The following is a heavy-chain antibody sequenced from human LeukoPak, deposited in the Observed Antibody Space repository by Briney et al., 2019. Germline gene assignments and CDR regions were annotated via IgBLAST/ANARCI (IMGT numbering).Heavy chain of an antibody. CDR3: AKGPKGYCSGGSCYYSYYYMDV. CDR1: GFTFSTYG. CDR2: IRYDGSNK. Sequence: GGSLRLSCAASGFTFSTYGMHWVRQAPGKGLEWVAFIRYDGSNKYYADSVKGRFTISRDNSKNTLYLQMSSLRADDTAVYYCAKGPKGYCSGGSCYYSYYYMDVWGKGTTVTISS. D-gene: IGHD2-15*01. V-gene: IGHV3-30*02. J-gene: IGHJ6*03.